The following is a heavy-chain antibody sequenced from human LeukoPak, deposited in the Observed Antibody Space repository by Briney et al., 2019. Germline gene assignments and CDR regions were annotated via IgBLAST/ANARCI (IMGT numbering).Heavy chain of an antibody. CDR3: ARRFEWEPPFDP. J-gene: IGHJ5*02. Sequence: SETLSLTCAVSGDSISGSNWWSWVRQPPGKGLEWIGEIYYSGSTNYKPSLKSRVTISVDTSKNQFSLKLTSVTAADTAVYYCARRFEWEPPFDPWGQGTLVTVSS. D-gene: IGHD1-26*01. CDR2: IYYSGST. V-gene: IGHV4-4*02. CDR1: GDSISGSNW.